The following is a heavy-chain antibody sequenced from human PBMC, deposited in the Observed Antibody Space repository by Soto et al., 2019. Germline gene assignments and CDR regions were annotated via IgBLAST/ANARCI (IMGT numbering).Heavy chain of an antibody. Sequence: QVQLVQSGAEVKKPGASVKVSCKTSGYTFSNYGIAWVRQAPGQGLEWMGWISVYNYNTNYAQKLQGRVTRTRDISTSTADMELRSLISDDTAVYYCARGGGYYGSGTYPFDYWGQGTLVTVSS. CDR2: ISVYNYNT. D-gene: IGHD3-10*01. CDR1: GYTFSNYG. J-gene: IGHJ4*02. V-gene: IGHV1-18*01. CDR3: ARGGGYYGSGTYPFDY.